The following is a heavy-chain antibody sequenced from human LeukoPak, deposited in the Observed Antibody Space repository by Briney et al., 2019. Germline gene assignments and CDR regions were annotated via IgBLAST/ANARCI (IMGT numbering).Heavy chain of an antibody. CDR1: GFTFSSYA. CDR3: AKASLVAGGYSYGYPYYYGMDV. CDR2: ISGSGGRT. Sequence: PGGSLRLSCAASGFTFSSYAMSWVRQAPGTGLEWVSAISGSGGRTYYAASVKGRFTISRDNSKITLYLQMNSLRAEDTAVYYCAKASLVAGGYSYGYPYYYGMDVWGQGTTVTVSS. V-gene: IGHV3-23*01. J-gene: IGHJ6*02. D-gene: IGHD5-18*01.